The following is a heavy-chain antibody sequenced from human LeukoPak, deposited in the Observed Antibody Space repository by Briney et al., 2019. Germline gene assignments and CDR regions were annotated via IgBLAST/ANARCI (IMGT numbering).Heavy chain of an antibody. Sequence: SETLSLTCTVSGGSISSYFWTWIRQPPGKGLEWIGYIYYSGSTNYNPSLKSRVTISVDTSKNQFSLKLSSVTAADTAVYYCAIAIAAAGTDWFDPWGQGTLVTVSS. V-gene: IGHV4-59*08. CDR3: AIAIAAAGTDWFDP. J-gene: IGHJ5*02. CDR1: GGSISSYF. CDR2: IYYSGST. D-gene: IGHD6-13*01.